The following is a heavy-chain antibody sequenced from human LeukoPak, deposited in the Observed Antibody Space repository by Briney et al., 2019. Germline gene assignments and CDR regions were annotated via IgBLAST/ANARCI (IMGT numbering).Heavy chain of an antibody. V-gene: IGHV3-30-3*01. D-gene: IGHD6-13*01. Sequence: GGSLRLSCAASGFTFSRYWMSWVRQAPGKGLEWVAVISYDGSNKYYADSVKGRFTISRDKAKSALYLQMHSLRLEDTAVYYCAAGTAADFWGQGTLVTVSS. CDR3: AAGTAADF. J-gene: IGHJ4*02. CDR2: ISYDGSNK. CDR1: GFTFSRYW.